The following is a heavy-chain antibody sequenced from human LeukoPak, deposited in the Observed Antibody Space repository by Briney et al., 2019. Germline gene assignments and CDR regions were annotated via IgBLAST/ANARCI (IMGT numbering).Heavy chain of an antibody. Sequence: ASVKVSCKASGYTFTGYYRHWVRQAPGQGLEWMGWINPNSGGTNYAQKFQGRVTMTRDTSTSTAYMELSRLRSDDTAVYYCARGSFVRSTGKFDYWGQGTLVTVSS. D-gene: IGHD2-2*01. J-gene: IGHJ4*02. CDR2: INPNSGGT. V-gene: IGHV1-2*02. CDR1: GYTFTGYY. CDR3: ARGSFVRSTGKFDY.